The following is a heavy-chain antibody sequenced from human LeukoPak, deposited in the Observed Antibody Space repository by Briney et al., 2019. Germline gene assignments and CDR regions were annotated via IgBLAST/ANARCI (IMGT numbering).Heavy chain of an antibody. J-gene: IGHJ4*02. D-gene: IGHD5-24*01. CDR2: ISHSGST. CDR3: ATEPRGMPTIGYFDS. CDR1: GGSFSGYY. V-gene: IGHV4-34*01. Sequence: SETLSLTCAVYGGSFSGYYWSWIRQPPGKGLEWIGDISHSGSTNYNPSLKSRVTVSVDTSKNQFSLKLSSVTAADTAVYHCATEPRGMPTIGYFDSWGQGTLVTVSS.